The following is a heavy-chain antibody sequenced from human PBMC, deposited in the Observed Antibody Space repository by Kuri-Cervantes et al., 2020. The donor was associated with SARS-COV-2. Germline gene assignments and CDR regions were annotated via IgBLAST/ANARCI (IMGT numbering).Heavy chain of an antibody. CDR3: AKTTMVQGVIISGWIDY. Sequence: GGSLRLSCAASGFTFSSYAMSWARQAPGKGLEWVSAISGSGGSTYYADSVKGRFTISRDNSKNTLYLQMNSLRAEDTAVYYCAKTTMVQGVIISGWIDYWGQGTLVTVSS. J-gene: IGHJ4*02. CDR1: GFTFSSYA. D-gene: IGHD3-10*01. V-gene: IGHV3-23*01. CDR2: ISGSGGST.